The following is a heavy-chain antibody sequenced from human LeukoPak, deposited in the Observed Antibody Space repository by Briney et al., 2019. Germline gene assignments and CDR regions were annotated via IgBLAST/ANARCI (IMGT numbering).Heavy chain of an antibody. D-gene: IGHD3-10*01. CDR1: GFTFSSYA. J-gene: IGHJ4*02. CDR3: AKVSLWYYGSGSYYRDY. CDR2: ISGSGGST. Sequence: PGGSLRLSCAASGFTFSSYAMSWVRQAPGKGLEWVSAISGSGGSTYYADSVKGRFTISRDNSKSTLYLQMNSLRAEDTAVYYCAKVSLWYYGSGSYYRDYWGQGTLVTVSS. V-gene: IGHV3-23*01.